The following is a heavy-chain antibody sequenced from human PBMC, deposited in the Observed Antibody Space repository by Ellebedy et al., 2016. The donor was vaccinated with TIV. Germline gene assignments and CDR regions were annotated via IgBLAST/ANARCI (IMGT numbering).Heavy chain of an antibody. V-gene: IGHV3-48*03. Sequence: GESLKISCAASGFTFSTSEVNWFRQAPGKGLEWLSYISGSGATILYADSVRGRFTISSDDAKNSLYLQMNRLRAEDTAVYYCARGRDYWGQGTLVTVSS. CDR1: GFTFSTSE. CDR3: ARGRDY. CDR2: ISGSGATI. J-gene: IGHJ4*02.